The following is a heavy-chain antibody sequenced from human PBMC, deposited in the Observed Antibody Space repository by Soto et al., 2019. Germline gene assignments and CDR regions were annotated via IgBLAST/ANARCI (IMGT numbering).Heavy chain of an antibody. J-gene: IGHJ4*02. V-gene: IGHV1-69*06. Sequence: ASVKDSCKASGCTFSSYAISWVRQAPGQGLEWMGGIIPIFGTANYAQKFQGRVTITADKSTSTAYMELSSLRSEDTAVYYCARLRLTKVTYFHYWGQRTLVTVSS. CDR2: IIPIFGTA. CDR1: GCTFSSYA. CDR3: ARLRLTKVTYFHY. D-gene: IGHD4-17*01.